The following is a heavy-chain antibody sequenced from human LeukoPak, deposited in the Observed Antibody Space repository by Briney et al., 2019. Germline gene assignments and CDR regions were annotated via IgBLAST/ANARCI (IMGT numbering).Heavy chain of an antibody. J-gene: IGHJ4*02. CDR1: GFSFSSYW. V-gene: IGHV3-7*01. D-gene: IGHD6-19*01. CDR2: IKYDGSER. CDR3: GRDVFHSSAWYGGPVDY. Sequence: GGSLRLSCVASGFSFSSYWMSWVRQAPGEGLEWVANIKYDGSERFYVDSVKGRFTISRDNAENSLYLQMNSLGGEDTAIYYCGRDVFHSSAWYGGPVDYWGQGTLVTVSS.